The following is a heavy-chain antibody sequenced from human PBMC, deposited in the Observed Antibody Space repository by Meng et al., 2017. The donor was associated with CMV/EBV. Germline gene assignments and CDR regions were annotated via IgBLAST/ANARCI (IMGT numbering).Heavy chain of an antibody. D-gene: IGHD2-2*01. CDR2: MNPNSGNT. V-gene: IGHV1-8*03. CDR3: TRGDFVVVPPATKIPRQYYYYGMDV. Sequence: ASVQVSCKASGYTFTRYDIHGLRQATGQGLEWMGWMNPNSGNTRYAQKFQGRVNITRHTSLSTAFMELSSLRSEDTAVYYCTRGDFVVVPPATKIPRQYYYYGMDVWGQGTTVTVSS. J-gene: IGHJ6*02. CDR1: GYTFTRYD.